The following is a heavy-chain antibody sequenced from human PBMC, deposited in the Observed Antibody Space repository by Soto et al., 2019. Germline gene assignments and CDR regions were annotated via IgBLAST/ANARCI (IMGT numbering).Heavy chain of an antibody. J-gene: IGHJ4*02. CDR1: GGSINSGGYS. Sequence: SETLSLTCTVSGGSINSGGYSWSWIRQPPGKGLEWIGFIYHTGTTYYNPSLKSRVTISVDTSKNPFSLKLSSVTAADTAVYYCARLFPGGFDYDNSAYYYYFDYWGLGTLVTVSS. CDR2: IYHTGTT. V-gene: IGHV4-30-2*03. D-gene: IGHD3-22*01. CDR3: ARLFPGGFDYDNSAYYYYFDY.